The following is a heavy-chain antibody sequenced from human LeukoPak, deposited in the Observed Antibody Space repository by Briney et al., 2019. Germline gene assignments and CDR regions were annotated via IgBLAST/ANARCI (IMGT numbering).Heavy chain of an antibody. CDR2: IYYSGST. Sequence: SQTLSPTCTVSGGSISSGDYYWSWIRQPPGKGLEWIGYIYYSGSTYYNPSLKSRVTISVDTSKNQFSLKLSSVTAADTAVYYCAGWGYSSGWQLYYYYMDVWGKGTTVTVSS. D-gene: IGHD6-19*01. V-gene: IGHV4-30-4*08. J-gene: IGHJ6*03. CDR1: GGSISSGDYY. CDR3: AGWGYSSGWQLYYYYMDV.